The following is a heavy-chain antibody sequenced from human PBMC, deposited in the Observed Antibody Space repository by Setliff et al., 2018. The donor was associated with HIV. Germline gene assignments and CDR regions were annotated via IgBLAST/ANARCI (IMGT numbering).Heavy chain of an antibody. CDR2: IHAGNGYT. V-gene: IGHV1-18*01. CDR1: GYTFTRYG. Sequence: ASVKVSCKASGYTFTRYGISWVRQATGQGLEWMGWIHAGNGYTTYAQKFQGRVTFTGDTSARTAYMDLSSLRSEDTAIYYCAKEGQWQVRTLNWFDPWGQGTLVTVSS. CDR3: AKEGQWQVRTLNWFDP. D-gene: IGHD6-19*01. J-gene: IGHJ5*02.